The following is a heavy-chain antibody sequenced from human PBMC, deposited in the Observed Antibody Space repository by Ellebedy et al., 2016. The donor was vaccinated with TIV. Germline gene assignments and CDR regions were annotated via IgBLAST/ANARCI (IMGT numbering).Heavy chain of an antibody. CDR2: IYSSGST. J-gene: IGHJ3*02. CDR3: AGDVEADAFDI. Sequence: MPSETLSLTCSVSGGSISRYYWSWVRQPPGKGLEWIGYIYSSGSTNYSPSLKRQVTMSLDPSKNEFSLKLTSVTAADTAVYYCAGDVEADAFDIWGQGTMVTVAS. CDR1: GGSISRYY. V-gene: IGHV4-59*01.